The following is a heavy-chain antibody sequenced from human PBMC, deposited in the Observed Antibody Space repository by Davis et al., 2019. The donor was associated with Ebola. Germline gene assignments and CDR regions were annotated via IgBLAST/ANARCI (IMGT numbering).Heavy chain of an antibody. V-gene: IGHV1-18*04. J-gene: IGHJ4*02. Sequence: ASVKVSCKTSGYTFTNYGITWVRQAPGQGLEGMGWINPHNGNTNYAQNVQGRVTMTTDTSTSTAYMEVGTLRSDDTAVYYCARAQFPTTSDHWGQGTLVTVSS. CDR2: INPHNGNT. CDR1: GYTFTNYG. D-gene: IGHD1-1*01. CDR3: ARAQFPTTSDH.